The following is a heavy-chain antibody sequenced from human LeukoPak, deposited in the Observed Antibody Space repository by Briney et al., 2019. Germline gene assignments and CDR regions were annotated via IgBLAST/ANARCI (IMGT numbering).Heavy chain of an antibody. D-gene: IGHD3-22*01. CDR3: VRDSSGVFDY. J-gene: IGHJ4*02. CDR1: GYTFSDYG. Sequence: ASVKVSCKASGYTFSDYGISWVRQAPGQGLEWMGWVSAYNGNTNYAQKLQGRVTMTTDTSTNTAYMELRSLISDDTAVYYCVRDSSGVFDYWGQGTQATVSS. V-gene: IGHV1-18*01. CDR2: VSAYNGNT.